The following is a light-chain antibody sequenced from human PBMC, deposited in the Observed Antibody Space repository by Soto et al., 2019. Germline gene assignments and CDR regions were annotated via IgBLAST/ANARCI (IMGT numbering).Light chain of an antibody. CDR3: QHYNSYSEA. CDR2: DAS. Sequence: EMVVTQSPATLSVSPGERVTLSCRTSQDVSSKLAWYQQKPGQPPSLLIYDASTRATGTPARFSGSGSGTEFTLTISSLQPDDFATYYCQHYNSYSEAFGQGTKVELK. J-gene: IGKJ1*01. CDR1: QDVSSK. V-gene: IGKV3D-15*01.